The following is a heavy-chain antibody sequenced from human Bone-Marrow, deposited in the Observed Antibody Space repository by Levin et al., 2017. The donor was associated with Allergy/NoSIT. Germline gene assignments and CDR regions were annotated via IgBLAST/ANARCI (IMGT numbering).Heavy chain of an antibody. D-gene: IGHD3-3*01. CDR1: GFTFSSYS. CDR2: ISSSSSYI. J-gene: IGHJ5*02. V-gene: IGHV3-21*01. CDR3: AFVSGSRTNWFDP. Sequence: HGESLKISCAASGFTFSSYSMNWVRQAPGKGLEWVSSISSSSSYIYYADSVKGRFTISRDNAKNSLYLQMNSLRAEDTAVYYCAFVSGSRTNWFDPWGQGTLVTVSS.